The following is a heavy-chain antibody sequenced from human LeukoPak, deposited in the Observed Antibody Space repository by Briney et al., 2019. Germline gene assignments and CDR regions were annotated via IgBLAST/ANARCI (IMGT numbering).Heavy chain of an antibody. D-gene: IGHD3-22*01. Sequence: PGGSLRLSCAASGFTFSNAWMNWVSQAPGKGLEWVGRIESKTDGGTTHYAAPVKGRFTISRDDSKNTLYLQMNSLKTEDTAVYYCTTLSIIVVNWGQGTTVTVSS. CDR1: GFTFSNAW. J-gene: IGHJ6*02. CDR3: TTLSIIVVN. V-gene: IGHV3-15*04. CDR2: IESKTDGGTT.